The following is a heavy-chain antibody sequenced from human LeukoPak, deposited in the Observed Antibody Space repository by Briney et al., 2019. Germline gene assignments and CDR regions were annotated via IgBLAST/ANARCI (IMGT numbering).Heavy chain of an antibody. CDR2: FDPEDGET. J-gene: IGHJ4*02. D-gene: IGHD3-22*01. CDR3: ATVPEYYYDSSGFYGPFDY. CDR1: GYTFTGYY. V-gene: IGHV1-24*01. Sequence: ASVKVSCKASGYTFTGYYMHWVRQAPGKGLEWMGGFDPEDGETIYAQKFQGRVTMTEDTSTDTAYMELSSLRSEDTAVYYCATVPEYYYDSSGFYGPFDYWGQGTLVTVSS.